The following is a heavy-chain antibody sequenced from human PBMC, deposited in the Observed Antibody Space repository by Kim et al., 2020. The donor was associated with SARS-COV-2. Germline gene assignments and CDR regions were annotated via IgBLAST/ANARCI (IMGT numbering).Heavy chain of an antibody. V-gene: IGHV3-21*01. D-gene: IGHD4-17*01. Sequence: GGSLRLSCAASGFTFSSYSMNWVRQAPGKGLEWVSSISSSSSYIYYADSVKGRFTISRDNAKNSLYLQMNSLRAEDTAVYYCARVRLRSYYFDYWGQGTLVTVSS. CDR1: GFTFSSYS. CDR3: ARVRLRSYYFDY. J-gene: IGHJ4*02. CDR2: ISSSSSYI.